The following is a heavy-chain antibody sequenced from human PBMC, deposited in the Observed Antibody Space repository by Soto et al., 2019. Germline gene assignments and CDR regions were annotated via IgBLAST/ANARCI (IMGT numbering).Heavy chain of an antibody. Sequence: ASVKVSCKASGYTFTSYYMHWVRQAPGQGLDWMGMINSSGGFTTYAQKFQGRVTMTRDTSTNTIYMELSSLRSEDTAVYYCARGGNVLNYFASSGQVSYLDYWG. D-gene: IGHD3-22*01. CDR2: INSSGGFT. J-gene: IGHJ4*01. CDR3: ARGGNVLNYFASSGQVSYLDY. CDR1: GYTFTSYY. V-gene: IGHV1-46*01.